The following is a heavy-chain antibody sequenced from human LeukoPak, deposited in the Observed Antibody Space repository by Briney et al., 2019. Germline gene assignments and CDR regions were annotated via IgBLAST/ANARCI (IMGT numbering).Heavy chain of an antibody. CDR1: GYTFTSYY. J-gene: IGHJ4*02. CDR2: LNPSGGST. V-gene: IGHV1-46*01. Sequence: ASVKVSCKASGYTFTSYYMHWVRQAPGQGLEWMGILNPSGGSTRYAQKFQGRVTMTRDMSTSTVYMELSSLRSEDTAVYYCARFAVHRRITVAGQFGLDYWGQGTLVSLSS. D-gene: IGHD6-19*01. CDR3: ARFAVHRRITVAGQFGLDY.